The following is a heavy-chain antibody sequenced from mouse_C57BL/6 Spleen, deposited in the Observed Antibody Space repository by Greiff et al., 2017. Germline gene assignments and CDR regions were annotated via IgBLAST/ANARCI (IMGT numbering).Heavy chain of an antibody. CDR2: INPNNGGT. V-gene: IGHV1-22*01. J-gene: IGHJ4*01. CDR3: ARSAYYSDAMDY. D-gene: IGHD2-12*01. Sequence: VQLQQSGPELVKPGASVKMSCKASGYTFTDYSMHWVKQSHGQSLEWIGYINPNNGGTSYNQKFKGKATLTVDKSSSTAYMEHRSLTSEDSAVXYCARSAYYSDAMDYWGQGTSVTVSS. CDR1: GYTFTDYS.